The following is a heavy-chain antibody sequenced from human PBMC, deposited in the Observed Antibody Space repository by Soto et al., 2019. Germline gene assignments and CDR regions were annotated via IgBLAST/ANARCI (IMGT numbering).Heavy chain of an antibody. J-gene: IGHJ6*01. D-gene: IGHD2-2*01. CDR3: ARDGSTSFYYYYGMDV. CDR1: GYPFTSYY. Sequence: GGSVKVSCKASGYPFTSYYMHLVREAPGQGLEWMGIINPSGGSTSYAQKFQGRVTMTRDTSTSTVYMELSSLRSEDTAVYYCARDGSTSFYYYYGMDVWGQGTTVTVSS. CDR2: INPSGGST. V-gene: IGHV1-46*01.